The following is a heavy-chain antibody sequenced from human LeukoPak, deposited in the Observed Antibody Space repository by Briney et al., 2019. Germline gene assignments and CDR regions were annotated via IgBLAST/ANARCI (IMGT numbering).Heavy chain of an antibody. CDR1: GYTLTELS. J-gene: IGHJ4*02. CDR3: ATDITIFGVVSFPTGDY. V-gene: IGHV1-24*01. D-gene: IGHD3-3*01. CDR2: FDPEDGET. Sequence: ASVKVSCKVSGYTLTELSMHWVRQAPGYGLEWMGGFDPEDGETIYAQKFQGRVTMTEDTSTDTAYMELSSLRSEDTAVYYCATDITIFGVVSFPTGDYWGQGTLVTVSS.